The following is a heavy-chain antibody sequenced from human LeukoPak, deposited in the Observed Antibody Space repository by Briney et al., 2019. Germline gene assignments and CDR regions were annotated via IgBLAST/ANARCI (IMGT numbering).Heavy chain of an antibody. D-gene: IGHD3-16*02. CDR1: GYTFTSYW. J-gene: IGHJ4*02. Sequence: GESLKISCKGSGYTFTSYWIAWVRRMPGKGLEWMGIIYPDDSDTRYSPSFQGQVTISADKSISTAYLQWSSLKASDTAMYYCARHSILGKLSFHDNWGQGTLVTVST. CDR3: ARHSILGKLSFHDN. V-gene: IGHV5-51*01. CDR2: IYPDDSDT.